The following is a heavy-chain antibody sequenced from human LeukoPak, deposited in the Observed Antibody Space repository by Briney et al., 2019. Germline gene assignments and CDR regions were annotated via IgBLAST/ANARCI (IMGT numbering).Heavy chain of an antibody. Sequence: SETLSLTCTVSGGSISSYYWSWIRQPPGKGLEWIGYIYYSGSTKYNPSLKSRVTISVDTSKNQFSLKLSSVTAADTAVYYCARRGYASSWSFDYWGQGTLVTVSS. CDR1: GGSISSYY. CDR2: IYYSGST. D-gene: IGHD6-13*01. J-gene: IGHJ4*02. CDR3: ARRGYASSWSFDY. V-gene: IGHV4-59*08.